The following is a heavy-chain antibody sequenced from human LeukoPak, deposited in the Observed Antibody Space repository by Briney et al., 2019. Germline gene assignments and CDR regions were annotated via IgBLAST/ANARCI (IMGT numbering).Heavy chain of an antibody. D-gene: IGHD5-18*01. V-gene: IGHV3-53*01. Sequence: GGSLRLSCAASGFTVSSSYMSWVRQAPGKGLEWVSVIYSGGNTYYADSVKGRFTISRDNSRNMLYLQMNSLRAEDTAVYYCARDVNSYAHCGHWGQGTLVTVSS. CDR2: IYSGGNT. J-gene: IGHJ4*02. CDR3: ARDVNSYAHCGH. CDR1: GFTVSSSY.